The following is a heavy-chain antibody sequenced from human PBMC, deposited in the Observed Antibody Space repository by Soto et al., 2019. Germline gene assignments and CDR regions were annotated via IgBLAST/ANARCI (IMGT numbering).Heavy chain of an antibody. CDR3: ARVLRRITIFGVPNTGGYYYYYYMDV. V-gene: IGHV1-18*01. D-gene: IGHD3-3*01. CDR1: GYTFTSYG. J-gene: IGHJ6*03. CDR2: ISAYNGNT. Sequence: ASVKVSCKASGYTFTSYGISWVRQAPGQGLEWMGWISAYNGNTNYAQKLQGRVTMTTDTSTSTAYMELRSLRSDDTAVYYCARVLRRITIFGVPNTGGYYYYYYMDVWGKGTTVTVSS.